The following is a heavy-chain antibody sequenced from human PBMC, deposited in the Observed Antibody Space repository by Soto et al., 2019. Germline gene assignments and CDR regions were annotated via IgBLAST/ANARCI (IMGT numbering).Heavy chain of an antibody. CDR3: TRTSTGYYGMDV. V-gene: IGHV3-49*04. CDR1: GFTFGDYA. CDR2: IRSKAYGGTT. J-gene: IGHJ6*02. D-gene: IGHD2-8*02. Sequence: PGGSLRLSCTASGFTFGDYAMSWVRQAPGKGLEWVGFIRSKAYGGTTEYAASVKGRLTISRDDSKSIAYLQMNSLKTEDTAVYYCTRTSTGYYGMDVWGQGTTVTVSS.